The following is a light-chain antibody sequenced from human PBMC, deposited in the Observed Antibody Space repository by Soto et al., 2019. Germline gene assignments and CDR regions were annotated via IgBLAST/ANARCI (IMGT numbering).Light chain of an antibody. CDR2: GNS. CDR3: QSYDSSLSGSCV. CDR1: SSNIGAGYD. V-gene: IGLV1-40*01. J-gene: IGLJ1*01. Sequence: QSVLTQPPSVSGAPGQRVTISCTGSSSNIGAGYDVHWYQQLPGPAPKLLIYGNSNRPSGVPDRFSGSKSGTSASLAITGLQAEDEADYYCQSYDSSLSGSCVFGTGTKLTVL.